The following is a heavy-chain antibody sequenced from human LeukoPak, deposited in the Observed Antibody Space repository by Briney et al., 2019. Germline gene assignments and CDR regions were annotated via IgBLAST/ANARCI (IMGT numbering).Heavy chain of an antibody. CDR2: IYITGRT. J-gene: IGHJ3*01. V-gene: IGHV4-39*01. D-gene: IGHD5-24*01. Sequence: SETLSLTCTVSGGSVSHTAYYWGWIRQPPGKGLEWIGNIYITGRTYYNASLALRSRVPLSLDTSKNESSLKVSAVTAADTAVYYCSRRTGYNLTTTAFYFWGQGSMVTVSS. CDR3: SRRTGYNLTTTAFYF. CDR1: GGSVSHTAYY.